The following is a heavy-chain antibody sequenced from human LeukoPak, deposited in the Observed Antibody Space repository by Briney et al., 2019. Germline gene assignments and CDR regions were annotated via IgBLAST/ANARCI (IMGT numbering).Heavy chain of an antibody. Sequence: GGSLRLSCAASGFTFSSYGMHWVRQAPGKGLEWVAVISYDGSNKYYADSVKGRFTISRDKSKNTLHLQMNSLRAEDTAIYYCAKGVSGRYRGRYSDYWGQGTLVTVSS. CDR3: AKGVSGRYRGRYSDY. V-gene: IGHV3-30*18. D-gene: IGHD6-19*01. J-gene: IGHJ4*02. CDR1: GFTFSSYG. CDR2: ISYDGSNK.